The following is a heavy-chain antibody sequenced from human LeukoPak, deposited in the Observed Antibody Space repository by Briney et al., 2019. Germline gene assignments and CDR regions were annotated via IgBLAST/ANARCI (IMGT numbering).Heavy chain of an antibody. V-gene: IGHV3-30*02. CDR1: GFTLSNYG. CDR3: ARTYRSYSSSWYSAEYFQH. CDR2: IRYDGSNK. D-gene: IGHD6-13*01. Sequence: GGSLRLSCAASGFTLSNYGMHWVRQAPGKGLEWVAFIRYDGSNKHYADSVKGRFTISRDNSKNTLYLQMNSLRAEDTAVYYCARTYRSYSSSWYSAEYFQHWGQGTLVTVSS. J-gene: IGHJ1*01.